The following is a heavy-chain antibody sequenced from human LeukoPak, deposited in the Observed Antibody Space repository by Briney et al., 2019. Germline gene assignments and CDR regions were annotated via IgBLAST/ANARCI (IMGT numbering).Heavy chain of an antibody. D-gene: IGHD3-10*01. V-gene: IGHV4-34*01. CDR2: INHSGST. CDR3: ARYGSWYGIDY. CDR1: GGSFSGYY. Sequence: PSETLSLTCAVYGGSFSGYYWSWIRQPPGKGLEWIGEINHSGSTNYNPSLKSRVTISVDTSKNQFSLKLSSVTAADTAVYYCARYGSWYGIDYWGQGTLVIVSS. J-gene: IGHJ4*02.